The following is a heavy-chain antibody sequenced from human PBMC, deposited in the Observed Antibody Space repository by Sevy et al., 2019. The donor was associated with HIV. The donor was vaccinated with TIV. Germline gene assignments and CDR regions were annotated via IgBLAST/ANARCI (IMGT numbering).Heavy chain of an antibody. D-gene: IGHD5-12*01. J-gene: IGHJ4*02. CDR3: ARAFGLRHFDY. CDR2: VSYGGNNK. V-gene: IGHV3-30*04. CDR1: GFTFSTYA. Sequence: GVSLRLSCAASGFTFSTYAIHWVRQAPGKGLEWVAVVSYGGNNKYYADSVKGRFTISRDNSKNTLYLQMNSLRAEDTAVYYCARAFGLRHFDYWGQGTLVTVSS.